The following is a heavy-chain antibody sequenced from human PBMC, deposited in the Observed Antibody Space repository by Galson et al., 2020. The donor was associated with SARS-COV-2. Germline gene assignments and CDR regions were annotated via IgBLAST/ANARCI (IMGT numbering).Heavy chain of an antibody. Sequence: SQTPSLTCAVYGGSFSGYYWSWIRQPPGKGLEWIGEINHSGSTNYNPSLKSRVTISVDTSKNQFSLKLSSVTAADTAVYYCARSVKWLVLLDYWGQGTLVTVSS. V-gene: IGHV4-34*01. D-gene: IGHD6-19*01. J-gene: IGHJ4*02. CDR3: ARSVKWLVLLDY. CDR2: INHSGST. CDR1: GGSFSGYY.